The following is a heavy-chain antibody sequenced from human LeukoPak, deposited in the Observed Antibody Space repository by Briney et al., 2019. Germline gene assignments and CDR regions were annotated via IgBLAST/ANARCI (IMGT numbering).Heavy chain of an antibody. V-gene: IGHV4-59*01. Sequence: SETLSLTCTVSGGSISRYYWSWIRQPPGKGLEWIGNIYYNGSTNYKPSLKSRVTISVHTSKNQFSLKLSSVTAADTAVYYCARGGGYSGYDFFYYYYMDVWGKGTTVTVSS. D-gene: IGHD5-12*01. CDR1: GGSISRYY. CDR2: IYYNGST. CDR3: ARGGGYSGYDFFYYYYMDV. J-gene: IGHJ6*03.